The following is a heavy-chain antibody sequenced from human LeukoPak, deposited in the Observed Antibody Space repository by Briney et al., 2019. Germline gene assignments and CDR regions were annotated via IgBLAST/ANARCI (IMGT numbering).Heavy chain of an antibody. CDR2: IYYSGST. D-gene: IGHD5-18*01. J-gene: IGHJ4*02. CDR1: GGSISSGGYY. Sequence: SQTLSLTCTVSGGSISSGGYYWSWIRQHPGKGLEWIGYIYYSGSTYYNPSLKSRVTISVDTSKNKFSLKLSSVTAADTAVYYCARASFYSYDIDYWGQGTLVTVSS. V-gene: IGHV4-31*03. CDR3: ARASFYSYDIDY.